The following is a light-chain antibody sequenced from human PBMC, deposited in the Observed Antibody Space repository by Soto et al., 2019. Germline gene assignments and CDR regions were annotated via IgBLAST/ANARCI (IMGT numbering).Light chain of an antibody. CDR3: QQSYSTPSLT. Sequence: DIQLTQSPSFLSASVGDRVTITCRASQGISTYLAWYQQKPGKAPKLLIYAASTLQSGVPLSFSGSGSGTDFTLTISGLLPEDFATYFCQQSYSTPSLTFGGGTKVDIK. V-gene: IGKV1-39*01. CDR1: QGISTY. J-gene: IGKJ4*01. CDR2: AAS.